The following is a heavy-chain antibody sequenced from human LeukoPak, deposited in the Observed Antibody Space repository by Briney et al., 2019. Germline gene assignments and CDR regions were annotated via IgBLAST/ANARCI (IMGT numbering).Heavy chain of an antibody. J-gene: IGHJ4*02. V-gene: IGHV3-7*01. CDR2: IKQDGGQI. D-gene: IGHD1-26*01. CDR3: ARDKLVGDSYFEY. Sequence: GGSLRLSCAASGFTFSSYGMSWVRQAPGKGLEWVANIKQDGGQIYYVDSVKGRFTISRDNAKNSLFLQMNSLRAEDTAVYYCARDKLVGDSYFEYWGQGTLVTVSS. CDR1: GFTFSSYG.